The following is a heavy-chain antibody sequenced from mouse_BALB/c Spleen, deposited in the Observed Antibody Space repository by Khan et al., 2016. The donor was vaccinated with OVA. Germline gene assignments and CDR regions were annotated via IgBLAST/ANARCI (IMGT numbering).Heavy chain of an antibody. V-gene: IGHV1-20*02. D-gene: IGHD1-1*01. CDR3: TRIYRSDFDY. CDR1: GYSFTGYF. Sequence: QLKQSGPELVRPGASVKISCKASGYSFTGYFMNWVMQSHGKSLEWIGRINPHIGETFYNQRFKDKATLTVDASSSTAHMELRSLASENSAGYSRTRIYRSDFDYWGQGTSLTVSS. CDR2: INPHIGET. J-gene: IGHJ2*02.